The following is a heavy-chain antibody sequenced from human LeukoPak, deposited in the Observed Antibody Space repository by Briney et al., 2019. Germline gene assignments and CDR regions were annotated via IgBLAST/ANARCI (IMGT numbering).Heavy chain of an antibody. Sequence: PGESLKISCKGSGYIFTSYWISWVRPMPGKGLEWMGRIDPSDSYTNYSPSFQGHVTISADKSISTAYLQWSSLKASDTAMYHCARLEKTVTYDLHYWGQGTLVTVSS. CDR3: ARLEKTVTYDLHY. J-gene: IGHJ4*02. V-gene: IGHV5-10-1*01. CDR2: IDPSDSYT. D-gene: IGHD4-17*01. CDR1: GYIFTSYW.